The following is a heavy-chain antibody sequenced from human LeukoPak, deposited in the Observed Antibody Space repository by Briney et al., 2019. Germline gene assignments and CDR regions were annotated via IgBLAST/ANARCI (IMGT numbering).Heavy chain of an antibody. Sequence: SVKVSCKASGYTFTGYYMHWVRQAPGQGLEWMGGIIPIFGTANYAQKFQGRVTITADESTSTAYMELSSLRSEDTAVYYCAIHYYDSSGYSYYFDYWGQGTLVTVSS. D-gene: IGHD3-22*01. J-gene: IGHJ4*02. V-gene: IGHV1-69*13. CDR2: IIPIFGTA. CDR3: AIHYYDSSGYSYYFDY. CDR1: GYTFTGYY.